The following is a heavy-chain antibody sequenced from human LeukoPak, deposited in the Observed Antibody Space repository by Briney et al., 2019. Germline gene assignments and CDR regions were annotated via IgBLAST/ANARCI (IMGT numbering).Heavy chain of an antibody. CDR2: FDPEDGET. J-gene: IGHJ4*02. V-gene: IGHV1-24*01. CDR3: ATPGGYCSGGSCYDRVFDY. CDR1: GYTLTELS. Sequence: ASVKVSCKVSGYTLTELSMHWVRQAPGKGLEWMGDFDPEDGETIYAQKFQGRVTMTEDTSTDTAYMELSSLRSEDTAVYYCATPGGYCSGGSCYDRVFDYWGQGTLVTVSS. D-gene: IGHD2-15*01.